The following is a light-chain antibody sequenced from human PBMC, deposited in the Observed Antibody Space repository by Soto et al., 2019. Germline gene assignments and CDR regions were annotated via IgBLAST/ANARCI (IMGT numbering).Light chain of an antibody. CDR2: EVS. J-gene: IGLJ3*02. CDR1: SSDVGAYKY. Sequence: QSVLTQPPSASGSPGQSVTISCTGTSSDVGAYKYVSWYQQYPGKAPKLMTYEVSKRPSGVPDRFSGSKSGNTASLTVSGLQAEDEADYYCTSYVGSDIWVFGGGTQLTVL. V-gene: IGLV2-8*01. CDR3: TSYVGSDIWV.